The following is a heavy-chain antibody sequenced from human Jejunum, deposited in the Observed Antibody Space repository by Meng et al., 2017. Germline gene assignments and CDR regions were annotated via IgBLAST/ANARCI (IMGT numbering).Heavy chain of an antibody. CDR2: IYPGDSDT. CDR3: ARLRDGYKQETGFDI. Sequence: GESLKISCKGSGFSLTRFWIGWVRQMPGKGLEWMGIIYPGDSDTRYSPSFQGQVTFSADRSVTTAYLQWSSLKASDTAMYYCARLRDGYKQETGFDIWGQGTMVTVSS. V-gene: IGHV5-51*01. D-gene: IGHD5-24*01. CDR1: GFSLTRFW. J-gene: IGHJ3*02.